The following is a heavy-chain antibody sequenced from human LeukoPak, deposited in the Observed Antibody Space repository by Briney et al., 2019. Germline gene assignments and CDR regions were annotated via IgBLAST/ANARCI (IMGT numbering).Heavy chain of an antibody. CDR3: SIPHAMDAFDL. CDR1: GFTFTSHA. Sequence: PGGSMRLSCAASGFTFTSHAMSWVRQAPGKGLEWVSAISGSGGSTYYADSVKGRFTISRDNSKNTLYLQMNRRRAEDPAVYFFSIPHAMDAFDLWGQGKTVTVSS. CDR2: ISGSGGST. J-gene: IGHJ3*01. V-gene: IGHV3-23*01. D-gene: IGHD2-2*02.